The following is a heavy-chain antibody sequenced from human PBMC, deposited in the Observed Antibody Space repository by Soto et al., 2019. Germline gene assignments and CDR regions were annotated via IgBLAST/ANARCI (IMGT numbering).Heavy chain of an antibody. D-gene: IGHD3-22*01. V-gene: IGHV5-10-1*01. J-gene: IGHJ4*02. CDR3: ARQIYDSDTGPNFQYYFDS. Sequence: GESLKISCKGSGYSFADYWITWVRQKPAKGLEWMGRIDPSDSQTYYSPSFRGHVTISVTKSITTVFLQWSSLRASDTAMYYCARQIYDSDTGPNFQYYFDSWGKGTPVSVCS. CDR2: IDPSDSQT. CDR1: GYSFADYW.